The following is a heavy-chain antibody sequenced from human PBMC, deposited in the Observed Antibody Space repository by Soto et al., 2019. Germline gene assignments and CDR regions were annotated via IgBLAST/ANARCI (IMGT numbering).Heavy chain of an antibody. Sequence: PSETLSLTCTVSGGSISSYYWSWIRQPPGKGLEWIGYIYYSGSTNYNPSLKSRVTISVDTSKNQFSLKLSSVTAADTAVYYCAREYYAGGYNWNGGLAGGMDVWGQGTTVTVSS. CDR3: AREYYAGGYNWNGGLAGGMDV. D-gene: IGHD1-20*01. CDR2: IYYSGST. V-gene: IGHV4-59*01. CDR1: GGSISSYY. J-gene: IGHJ6*02.